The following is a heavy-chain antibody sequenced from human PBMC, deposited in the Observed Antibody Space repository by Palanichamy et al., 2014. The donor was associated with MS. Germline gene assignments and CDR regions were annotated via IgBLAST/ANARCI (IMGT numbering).Heavy chain of an antibody. CDR1: GFTFSTYW. V-gene: IGHV3-7*03. CDR2: IKQDGGQK. D-gene: IGHD5-12*01. Sequence: EVQLVESGGGLVQPGGSLRLSCAASGFTFSTYWMSWVRQAPGKGLEWVANIKQDGGQKYYVASVKGRFTISRDNAKNSLYLQMNSLRAEDTAVYYCARVHSYNSGWEYFDYWGQGTLVTVSS. J-gene: IGHJ4*02. CDR3: ARVHSYNSGWEYFDY.